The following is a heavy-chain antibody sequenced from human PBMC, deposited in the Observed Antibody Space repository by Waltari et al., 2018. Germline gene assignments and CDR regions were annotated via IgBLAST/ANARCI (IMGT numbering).Heavy chain of an antibody. D-gene: IGHD1-26*01. CDR3: AKAGKSGSYYGHYYYYMDV. CDR1: GFTFSSYG. CDR2: IWYDGSNK. Sequence: QVQLVESGGGVVQPGRFLRLSCAASGFTFSSYGMHWVRQAPGKGLEWVAVIWYDGSNKYYADSVKGRFTISRDNSKNTLYLQMNSLRAEDTAMYYCAKAGKSGSYYGHYYYYMDVWGKGTTVTVSS. V-gene: IGHV3-30*18. J-gene: IGHJ6*03.